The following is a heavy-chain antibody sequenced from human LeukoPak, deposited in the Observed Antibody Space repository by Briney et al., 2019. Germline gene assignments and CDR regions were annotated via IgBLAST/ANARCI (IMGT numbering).Heavy chain of an antibody. CDR1: GYTFTGYY. J-gene: IGHJ6*02. CDR2: INPNSGGT. D-gene: IGHD5-18*01. V-gene: IGHV1-2*02. Sequence: GASVKASCKASGYTFTGYYMHWVRQAPGQGLEWMGWINPNSGGTNYAQKFQGRVTMTRDTSISTAYMELSRLRSDDTAVYDCARGYSYGSYYYYYGMDVWGQGTTVTVSS. CDR3: ARGYSYGSYYYYYGMDV.